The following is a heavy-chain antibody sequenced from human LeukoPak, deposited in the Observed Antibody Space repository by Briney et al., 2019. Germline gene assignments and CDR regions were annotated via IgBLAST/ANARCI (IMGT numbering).Heavy chain of an antibody. CDR2: INTNNGNT. D-gene: IGHD3-16*01. V-gene: IGHV1-18*01. CDR3: AKENGGGGINWFDP. Sequence: ASVKVSCKASGGTFTSYGINWARQAPGLGLEWMGWINTNNGNTNYAQKFQGRVTMTTDTSTSTASMELRSLRSDDTAVYYCAKENGGGGINWFDPWGQGTLVTVSS. CDR1: GGTFTSYG. J-gene: IGHJ5*02.